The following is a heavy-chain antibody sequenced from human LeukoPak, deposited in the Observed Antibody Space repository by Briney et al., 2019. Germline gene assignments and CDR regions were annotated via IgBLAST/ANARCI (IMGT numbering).Heavy chain of an antibody. CDR3: ARQRGYTAMVTVAFDI. CDR2: IYYSGST. Sequence: SETLSLTCTVSGGSISSSSYYWGWIRQPPGKGLEWIGSIYYSGSTYYNPSLKSRVTISVDTSKNQFSLKLSSVTAADTAVYYCARQRGYTAMVTVAFDIWGQGTMVTVSS. D-gene: IGHD5-18*01. CDR1: GGSISSSSYY. V-gene: IGHV4-39*01. J-gene: IGHJ3*02.